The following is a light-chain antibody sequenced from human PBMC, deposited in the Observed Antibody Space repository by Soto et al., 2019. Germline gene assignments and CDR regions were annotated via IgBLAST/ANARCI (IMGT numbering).Light chain of an antibody. V-gene: IGKV3-15*01. Sequence: ELVLTQSPGTLSLSPGERATLSFRASQSVSTSYLAWYQQKPGQSPMLLIYGTSTRATGIPARFSGSGSGTEFTLTISSLQSEDFAVYYCHQYNFWPTFGQGTKVDIK. CDR2: GTS. CDR3: HQYNFWPT. J-gene: IGKJ1*01. CDR1: QSVSTSY.